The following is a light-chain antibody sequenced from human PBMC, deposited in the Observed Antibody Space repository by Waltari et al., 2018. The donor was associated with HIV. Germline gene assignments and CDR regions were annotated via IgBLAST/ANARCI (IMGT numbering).Light chain of an antibody. V-gene: IGKV1-5*03. CDR2: EAS. CDR1: QSIGRW. J-gene: IGKJ2*01. CDR3: QQYNGPYT. Sequence: DIQMTQSPSTLSASVGDRVTITCRASQSIGRWLAWCQQKPGKAPKLLIYEASTLERGVPSRCSGSGSGTEFTLTISSLQPDDFATYHCQQYNGPYTFGQGTKLEIK.